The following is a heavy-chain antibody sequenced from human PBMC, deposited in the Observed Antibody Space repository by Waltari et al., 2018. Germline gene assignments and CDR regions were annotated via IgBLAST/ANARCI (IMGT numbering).Heavy chain of an antibody. CDR2: IYHSGST. J-gene: IGHJ4*02. Sequence: SSGGYSWSWIPQPPGKGLEWIGYIYHSGSTYYNPSLKSRFTISVDRSKNQFSLKLSSVTAADTAVYYCARGLSTYYDSNYFDYWGQGTLVTVSS. V-gene: IGHV4-30-2*01. D-gene: IGHD3-22*01. CDR1: SSGGYS. CDR3: ARGLSTYYDSNYFDY.